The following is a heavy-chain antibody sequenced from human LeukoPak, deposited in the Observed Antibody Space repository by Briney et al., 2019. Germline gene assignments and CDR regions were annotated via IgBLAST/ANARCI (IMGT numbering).Heavy chain of an antibody. CDR2: ISSNGGST. CDR3: VKGEIQLWAHFDY. Sequence: GGSLRLSCSASGFTFSSYAMRWVRQAPGKGLEYVSAISSNGGSTYYADSVKGRFTISRDNSKNTLYLQMSSLRAEDTAVYYCVKGEIQLWAHFDYWGQGTLVTVSS. D-gene: IGHD5-18*01. J-gene: IGHJ4*02. CDR1: GFTFSSYA. V-gene: IGHV3-64D*06.